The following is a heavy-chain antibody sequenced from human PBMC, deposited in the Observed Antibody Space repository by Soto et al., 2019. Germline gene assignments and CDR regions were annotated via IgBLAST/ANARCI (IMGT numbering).Heavy chain of an antibody. CDR1: GGSISSDC. V-gene: IGHV4-59*08. Sequence: PSDTLSLTCTVSGGSISSDCWSWIRQPPGKGLEWIGYIYYSGSTNYNPSLKSRVTISVDTSKNEFSLKRSSVTAADTAVYYCASSLGGDQLLTNQWWGQGTLVTVSS. J-gene: IGHJ4*02. CDR3: ASSLGGDQLLTNQW. D-gene: IGHD2-2*01. CDR2: IYYSGST.